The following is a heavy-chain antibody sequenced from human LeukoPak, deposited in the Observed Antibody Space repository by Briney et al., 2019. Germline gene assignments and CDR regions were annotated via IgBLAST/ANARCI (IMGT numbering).Heavy chain of an antibody. J-gene: IGHJ5*02. CDR2: ISGSGGST. V-gene: IGHV3-23*01. D-gene: IGHD4-17*01. CDR3: ITDSTVTTPSINAGS. Sequence: GVLRLSCAASGFTFSSYWMSWVRQAPGKGLEWVSAISGSGGSTYYADSVKGRFTISRDNSKNTLYLQMNSLKTEDTAMYYCITDSTVTTPSINAGSWGQGTLVTVSS. CDR1: GFTFSSYW.